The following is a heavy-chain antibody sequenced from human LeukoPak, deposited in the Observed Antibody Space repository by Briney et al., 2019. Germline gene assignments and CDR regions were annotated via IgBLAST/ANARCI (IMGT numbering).Heavy chain of an antibody. Sequence: SDPLPLLCGVSGYSISSGHYWVWLRQPPGKGLEYIGNIYHSGSSQYSPSLKSRVNISVETSKNPFSLKQRSVTAAGTAVYYCARAKNPDYYYYYMDFWGRGTTVTVSS. J-gene: IGHJ6*03. V-gene: IGHV4-38-2*01. CDR2: IYHSGSS. CDR3: ARAKNPDYYYYYMDF. CDR1: GYSISSGHY.